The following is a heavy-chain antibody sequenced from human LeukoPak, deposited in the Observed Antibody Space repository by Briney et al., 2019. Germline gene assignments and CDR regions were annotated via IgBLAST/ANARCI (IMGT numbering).Heavy chain of an antibody. D-gene: IGHD6-19*01. J-gene: IGHJ6*02. CDR2: IYTSGST. V-gene: IGHV4-61*02. CDR3: ARVSVAGYYYYGMDV. CDR1: GGSISSGSYY. Sequence: PSETLSLTCTASGGSISSGSYYWSWIRQPAGKGLEWIGRIYTSGSTNYNPSLKSRVTISVDTSKNQFSLKLSSVTAADTAVYYCARVSVAGYYYYGMDVWGQGTTVTVSS.